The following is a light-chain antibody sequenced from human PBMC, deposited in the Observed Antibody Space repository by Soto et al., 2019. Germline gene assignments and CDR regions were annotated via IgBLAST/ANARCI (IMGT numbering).Light chain of an antibody. J-gene: IGKJ4*01. V-gene: IGKV3-20*01. CDR1: QSVSSSY. Sequence: EIVLTQCPGTLSLSPGERATLSCRASQSVSSSYLAWYQQKPGQAPRQLIYGASSRATGIPDRFSGSGSGTDFTLTITRLGPEDFAVYYCQHYRTSFGGGTRVEIK. CDR2: GAS. CDR3: QHYRTS.